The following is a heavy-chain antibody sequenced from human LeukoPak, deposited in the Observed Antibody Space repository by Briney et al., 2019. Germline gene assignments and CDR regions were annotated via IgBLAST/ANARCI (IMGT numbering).Heavy chain of an antibody. Sequence: GGSLRLSCAASGFTFSSYGLHWVRQAPGKGLEWVAVISYDGSNKYYADSVKGRFTISRDNSKNTLYLQMNSLRAEDTAVYYCAKAFTSYCSSTSCYFPDYWGQGTLVTVSS. CDR2: ISYDGSNK. V-gene: IGHV3-30*18. D-gene: IGHD2-2*01. CDR1: GFTFSSYG. J-gene: IGHJ4*02. CDR3: AKAFTSYCSSTSCYFPDY.